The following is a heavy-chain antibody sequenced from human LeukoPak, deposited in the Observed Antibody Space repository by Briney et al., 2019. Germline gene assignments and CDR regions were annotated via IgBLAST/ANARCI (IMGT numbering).Heavy chain of an antibody. CDR1: GYSFATYW. Sequence: GESLKISCKGIGYSFATYWIGWVRQLPGKGMEWMGVICPGDSRTRYNPSFEGQVTISVDKSINTAYLQWVSLKASDSAMYYCACRDLTTTWSYPWGQGTLVTVSS. CDR3: ACRDLTTTWSYP. CDR2: ICPGDSRT. V-gene: IGHV5-51*01. D-gene: IGHD1-14*01. J-gene: IGHJ5*02.